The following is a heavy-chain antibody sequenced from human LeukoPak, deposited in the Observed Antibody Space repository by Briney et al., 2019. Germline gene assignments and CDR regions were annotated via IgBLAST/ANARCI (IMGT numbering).Heavy chain of an antibody. CDR2: INHSGST. Sequence: KASETLSLTCTVSGGSISSSSYYWGWIRQPPGKGLEWIGEINHSGSTNYNPSLKSRVTISVDTSKNQFSLKLSSVTAADTAVYYCARGEHQRRITIFGVVNEREYYFDYWGQGTLVTVSS. J-gene: IGHJ4*02. D-gene: IGHD3-3*01. CDR1: GGSISSSSYY. V-gene: IGHV4-39*07. CDR3: ARGEHQRRITIFGVVNEREYYFDY.